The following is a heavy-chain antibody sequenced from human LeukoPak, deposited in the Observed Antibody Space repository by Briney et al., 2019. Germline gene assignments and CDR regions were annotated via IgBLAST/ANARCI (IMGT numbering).Heavy chain of an antibody. CDR3: AKDYYGSGSYYNVSHYYYYGMDV. CDR1: GFTFSSYA. V-gene: IGHV3-23*01. J-gene: IGHJ6*02. D-gene: IGHD3-10*01. CDR2: ISGSGGST. Sequence: GGSLRLSCAASGFTFSSYAMSWVRQAPGKGLEWVSAISGSGGSTYYADSVKGRFTISRDNSKNTLYLQMNSLRAEDTAVYYCAKDYYGSGSYYNVSHYYYYGMDVWGQGTTVTVSS.